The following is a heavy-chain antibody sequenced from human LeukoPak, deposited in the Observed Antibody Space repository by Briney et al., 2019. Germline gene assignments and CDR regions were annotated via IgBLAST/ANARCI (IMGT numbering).Heavy chain of an antibody. CDR3: ARETMLAGFASGLGFNY. D-gene: IGHD6-19*01. V-gene: IGHV4-59*01. CDR2: IHGNGNT. CDR1: GGSISSYY. J-gene: IGHJ4*02. Sequence: SETLSLTCTVSGGSISSYYWSWIRQPPGKGLEWIGYIHGNGNTNYNPSLKSRVSMSLDTSRNQFSLNLTSVTAADTATYYCARETMLAGFASGLGFNYWGQGLLVIVSS.